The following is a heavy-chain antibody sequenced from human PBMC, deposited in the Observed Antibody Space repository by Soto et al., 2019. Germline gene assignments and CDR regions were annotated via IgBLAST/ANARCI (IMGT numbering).Heavy chain of an antibody. D-gene: IGHD5-12*01. Sequence: GGSLRLSCAASGFTFSSYGMHWVRQAPGKGLEWVAVIWYDGSNKYYADSVKGRFTISRDNSKNTLYLQMNSLRAEDTAVYYCARVPYGEWLRLRYFDYWGQGTLVTVSS. CDR3: ARVPYGEWLRLRYFDY. CDR2: IWYDGSNK. V-gene: IGHV3-33*01. CDR1: GFTFSSYG. J-gene: IGHJ4*02.